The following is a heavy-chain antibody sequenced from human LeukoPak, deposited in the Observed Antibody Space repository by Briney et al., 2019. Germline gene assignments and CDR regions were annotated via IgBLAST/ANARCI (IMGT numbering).Heavy chain of an antibody. CDR2: IGSSGDIT. J-gene: IGHJ6*03. V-gene: IGHV3-23*01. D-gene: IGHD4-17*01. Sequence: GGSLRLSCAASGFTFSSYAMSWVRQAPGMGLEWVSSIGSSGDITYYADSVKGRFTISRDNSKNTLYLQMNSLRAEDTAVYYCARGNGLVSMDVWGKGTTVTVSS. CDR3: ARGNGLVSMDV. CDR1: GFTFSSYA.